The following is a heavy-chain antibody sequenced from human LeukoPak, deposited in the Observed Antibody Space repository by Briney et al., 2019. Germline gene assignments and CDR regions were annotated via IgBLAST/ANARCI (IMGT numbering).Heavy chain of an antibody. Sequence: SETLSLTCAVSGASMTSTKWWSWVRQPPGKGLEWIGEIYHSGSTNFNPSLKSRITISVDRSKNQVSLDLSSVTAADTAVYYCARASSGTYYYFDYWGQGTLVTVSS. CDR2: IYHSGST. CDR1: GASMTSTKW. V-gene: IGHV4-4*02. D-gene: IGHD1-26*01. J-gene: IGHJ4*02. CDR3: ARASSGTYYYFDY.